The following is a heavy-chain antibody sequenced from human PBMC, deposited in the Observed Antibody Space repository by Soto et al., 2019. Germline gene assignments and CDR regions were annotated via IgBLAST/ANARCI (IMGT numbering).Heavy chain of an antibody. J-gene: IGHJ6*02. V-gene: IGHV4-39*07. D-gene: IGHD6-19*01. Sequence: SETLSLTCTVSGGSIGGSSDYWGWIRQPPGKGLEWIGEINHSGVTNYKPSLKRRVTISVDTSKNQFSLQLKSVTAADTALYYCARFSGSYYYAMDVWGQGSTVTVSS. CDR3: ARFSGSYYYAMDV. CDR1: GGSIGGSSDY. CDR2: INHSGVT.